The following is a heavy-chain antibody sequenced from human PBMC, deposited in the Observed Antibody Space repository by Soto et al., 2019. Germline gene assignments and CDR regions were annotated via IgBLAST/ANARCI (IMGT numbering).Heavy chain of an antibody. Sequence: SQTLSLTCDISVDSVSSNYAAWNFIKQSPSRGLEWLGRTYFRSKWYNDYAVSVKSRIIINPDTSKNQFSLQLNSVTPDDTAVYYCAREEIATAYNWFDPWGQGALVTAPQ. CDR3: AREEIATAYNWFDP. D-gene: IGHD6-13*01. V-gene: IGHV6-1*01. J-gene: IGHJ5*02. CDR1: VDSVSSNYAA. CDR2: TYFRSKWYN.